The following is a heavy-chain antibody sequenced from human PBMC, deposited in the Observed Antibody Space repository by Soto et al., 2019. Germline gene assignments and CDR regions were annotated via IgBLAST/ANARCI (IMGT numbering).Heavy chain of an antibody. V-gene: IGHV6-1*01. J-gene: IGHJ6*02. D-gene: IGHD3-10*01. CDR2: TYYKSKWNN. CDR3: TGITWFRGMDV. CDR1: GDSVSSNSAG. Sequence: QPLSLPLVISGDSVSSNSAGWNWIRHSPSRGLEWLGRTYYKSKWNNDYALSVKSRITINPDTSKNQFSLHLYSVTPEDTAVYYCTGITWFRGMDVWGQGTPVTVSS.